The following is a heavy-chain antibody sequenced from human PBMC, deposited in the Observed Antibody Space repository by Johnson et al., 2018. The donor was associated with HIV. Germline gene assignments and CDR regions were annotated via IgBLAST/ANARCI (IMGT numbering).Heavy chain of an antibody. Sequence: VQLVESGGGLVKPGGSLRISCAASGFSFTNAWMSWVRQGPGKGLEWVGRIKSKGDGGTTDYAAPVKGRFYISRDDSRNTLHMQMNSLKTEDTGVYYCTTDYRLTVVTRSDAFDIWGQGTMVTVSS. CDR1: GFSFTNAW. CDR3: TTDYRLTVVTRSDAFDI. J-gene: IGHJ3*02. D-gene: IGHD4-23*01. V-gene: IGHV3-15*01. CDR2: IKSKGDGGTT.